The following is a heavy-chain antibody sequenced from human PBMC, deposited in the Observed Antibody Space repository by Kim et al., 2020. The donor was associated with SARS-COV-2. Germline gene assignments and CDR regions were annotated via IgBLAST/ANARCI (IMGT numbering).Heavy chain of an antibody. CDR2: ISGRGTT. CDR1: GFRLSGYD. CDR3: ARVPNYANYVNWFDP. Sequence: GGSLRLSCAASGFRLSGYDMKWVRLAPGKGLEWVSAISGRGTTYYADSVKGRFTISRDNSRSTLSLQMNSLRVEDTAVYYCARVPNYANYVNWFDPWGQGTLVTVSS. D-gene: IGHD4-17*01. V-gene: IGHV3-23*01. J-gene: IGHJ5*02.